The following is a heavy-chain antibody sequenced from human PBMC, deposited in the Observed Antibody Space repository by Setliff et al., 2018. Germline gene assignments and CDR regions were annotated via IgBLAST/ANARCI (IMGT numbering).Heavy chain of an antibody. Sequence: PSETLSLTCAVSGYSISSGYYWGWIRQPPGKGLEWIGSIYHSGSTYYNPSLKSRVTISVDTSKNQFSLKLSSVTAADTAVYYCAGGSLHRLDYWGQGTLVTVSS. J-gene: IGHJ4*02. D-gene: IGHD3-10*01. CDR1: GYSISSGYY. CDR3: AGGSLHRLDY. CDR2: IYHSGST. V-gene: IGHV4-38-2*01.